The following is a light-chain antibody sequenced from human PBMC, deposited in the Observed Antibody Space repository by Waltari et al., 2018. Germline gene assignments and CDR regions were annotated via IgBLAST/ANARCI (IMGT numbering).Light chain of an antibody. CDR2: GNS. CDR3: QSYDSSLSGSLV. Sequence: QSVLTQPPSVSGAPGQRVTISCTGSSSNTRAGSDAHWYQQLPGTAPKLLISGNSNRPSGVPDRFSGSKSGTSASLAITGLQAEDEADYYCQSYDSSLSGSLVFGGGTKLTVL. V-gene: IGLV1-40*01. CDR1: SSNTRAGSD. J-gene: IGLJ3*02.